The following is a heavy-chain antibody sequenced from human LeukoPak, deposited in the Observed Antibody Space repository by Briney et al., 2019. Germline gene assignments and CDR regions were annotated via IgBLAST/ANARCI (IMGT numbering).Heavy chain of an antibody. V-gene: IGHV1-2*02. CDR3: ARDGSYSSSSDPGY. Sequence: ASVKVSCKASGYAFTGYYMHWVRQAPGQGLEWMGWINPNSGGTNYAQKFQGRVTMTRDTSISTAYMELSRLRSDDTAVYYCARDGSYSSSSDPGYWGQGTLVTVSS. D-gene: IGHD6-6*01. CDR2: INPNSGGT. J-gene: IGHJ4*02. CDR1: GYAFTGYY.